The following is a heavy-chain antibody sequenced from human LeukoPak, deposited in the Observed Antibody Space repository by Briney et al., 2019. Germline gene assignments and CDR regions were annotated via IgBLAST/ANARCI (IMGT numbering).Heavy chain of an antibody. V-gene: IGHV3-23*01. Sequence: GGSLRLSCAASGFTFSDYAMNWVRQAPGKGLEWVSTLRGSEGNAFYTDFVKGRFTISRDNSKNTLYLQMNSLRGEATAIYYCAKGFRTTMVQGVITTPYYFDYWGQGTMVTVSS. CDR2: LRGSEGNA. CDR3: AKGFRTTMVQGVITTPYYFDY. CDR1: GFTFSDYA. D-gene: IGHD3-10*01. J-gene: IGHJ4*02.